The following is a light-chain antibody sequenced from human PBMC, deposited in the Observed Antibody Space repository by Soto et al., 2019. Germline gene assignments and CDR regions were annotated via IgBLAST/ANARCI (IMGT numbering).Light chain of an antibody. J-gene: IGKJ1*01. CDR1: QSVSSN. Sequence: EIVMTQSPATLSLSPGERATLSCRASQSVSSNLAWYQQKPGQAPRLLIYGASTRATGIPARFSGSGSGTEFTLTISSLQSEDFAVYYCQQYNNWWTFGQVTKVEIK. V-gene: IGKV3-15*01. CDR3: QQYNNWWT. CDR2: GAS.